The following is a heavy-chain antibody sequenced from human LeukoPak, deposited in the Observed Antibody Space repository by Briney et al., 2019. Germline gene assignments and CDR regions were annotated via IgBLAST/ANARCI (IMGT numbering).Heavy chain of an antibody. CDR1: GFTFSSYW. D-gene: IGHD6-25*01. CDR3: ARDPSGYPYYFDY. Sequence: GGSLRLSCAASGFTFSSYWMHWVRQAPGKGLVWVSRINSDGSSTSYADSVKGRFTISRDNTKNTLYLQMNSLRAEDTAVYYCARDPSGYPYYFDYWGQGTLVTVSS. V-gene: IGHV3-74*01. J-gene: IGHJ4*02. CDR2: INSDGSST.